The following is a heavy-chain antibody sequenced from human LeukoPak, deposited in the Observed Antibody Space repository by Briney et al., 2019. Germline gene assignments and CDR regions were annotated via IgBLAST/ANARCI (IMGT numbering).Heavy chain of an antibody. CDR1: GGTISNYY. D-gene: IGHD6-13*01. J-gene: IGHJ4*02. CDR3: ARGQHGVAAAPFDY. CDR2: IYCSRST. V-gene: IGHV4-59*01. Sequence: SETLSLTCTVSGGTISNYYWSWIRQPPGKGLEWIGYIYCSRSTNYNPSLKSRVTISVDTSKNQFSLKLSSVTAADTAVYYCARGQHGVAAAPFDYWGQGTLVTVSS.